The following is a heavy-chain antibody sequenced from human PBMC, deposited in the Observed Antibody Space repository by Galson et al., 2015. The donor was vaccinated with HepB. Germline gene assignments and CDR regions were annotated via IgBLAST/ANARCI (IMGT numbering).Heavy chain of an antibody. Sequence: SVKVSCKASSYTFASYGISWVRQAPGQRLEWMGWMSPYNGHTNYAQKFQGRVTMTTDTSTSTAYMELRSLRSDDTAAYYCARHQGTHWYFDLWGRGTLVTVSS. V-gene: IGHV1-18*01. CDR1: SYTFASYG. CDR2: MSPYNGHT. D-gene: IGHD3-10*01. J-gene: IGHJ2*01. CDR3: ARHQGTHWYFDL.